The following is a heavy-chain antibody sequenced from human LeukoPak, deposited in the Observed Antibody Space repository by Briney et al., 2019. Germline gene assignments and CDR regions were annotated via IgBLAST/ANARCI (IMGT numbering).Heavy chain of an antibody. V-gene: IGHV1-46*01. CDR3: ASRGSSSNFDY. J-gene: IGHJ4*02. CDR1: GYTFTSYY. D-gene: IGHD6-13*01. Sequence: ASVKVSCKASGYTFTSYYMHWVRQAPVQVLEWMGIINPSGGSTSYAQKFQGRVTMTRDTSTSTVYMELSSLRSEDTAVYPCASRGSSSNFDYWGQGTLVTVSS. CDR2: INPSGGST.